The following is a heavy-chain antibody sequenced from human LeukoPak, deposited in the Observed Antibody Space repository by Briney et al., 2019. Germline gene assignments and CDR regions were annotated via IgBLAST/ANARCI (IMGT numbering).Heavy chain of an antibody. V-gene: IGHV1-18*01. J-gene: IGHJ6*02. CDR1: GYSFTRYG. CDR3: ARGPEQQLVRGRGYYHYGMDV. D-gene: IGHD6-13*01. CDR2: ISAYNGNT. Sequence: APVKASSKPSGYSFTRYGIMWVLQAPGQRLEGRVWISAYNGNTNYAQKPQGTVTMSPDTYTSKEYMELRRLRSDDPDVYYCARGPEQQLVRGRGYYHYGMDVWGQGTTVTVSS.